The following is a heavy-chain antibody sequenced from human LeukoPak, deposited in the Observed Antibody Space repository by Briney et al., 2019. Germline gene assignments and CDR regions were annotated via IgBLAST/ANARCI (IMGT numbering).Heavy chain of an antibody. Sequence: GASVTVSCTASGYTFTGYYMHWVRQAPGQGLEWMGWINPNSGGTNYAQKFQGRVTMTRDTSISTAYMELSRLRSDDTAVYYCARDSDDILTGYYMTPDYWGQGTLVTVSS. J-gene: IGHJ4*02. CDR2: INPNSGGT. D-gene: IGHD3-9*01. V-gene: IGHV1-2*02. CDR1: GYTFTGYY. CDR3: ARDSDDILTGYYMTPDY.